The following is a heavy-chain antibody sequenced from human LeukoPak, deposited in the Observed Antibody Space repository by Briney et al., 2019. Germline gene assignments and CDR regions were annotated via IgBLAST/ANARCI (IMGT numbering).Heavy chain of an antibody. Sequence: ASVKVSCKASGGTFSSYAISWVRQAPGQGLEWMGGIIPIFGTANYAQKFQGRVTITTDESTSTAYMELSSLRSEDTAVYYCAGLLTTDTYNWFDPWGQGTLVTVSS. CDR2: IIPIFGTA. D-gene: IGHD4-11*01. J-gene: IGHJ5*02. V-gene: IGHV1-69*05. CDR1: GGTFSSYA. CDR3: AGLLTTDTYNWFDP.